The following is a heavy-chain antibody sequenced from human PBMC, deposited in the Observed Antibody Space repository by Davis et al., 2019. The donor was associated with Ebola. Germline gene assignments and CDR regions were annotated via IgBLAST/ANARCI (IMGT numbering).Heavy chain of an antibody. CDR3: ARDSSGYYPGDYFDY. J-gene: IGHJ4*02. CDR2: ISWNSGSI. Sequence: GGSLRLSCAASGFTFDDYAMHWVRQAPGKGLEWVSGISWNSGSIGYADSVKGRFTISRDNAKNSLYLQMNSLRAEDTAVYYCARDSSGYYPGDYFDYWSQGTLVTVSS. CDR1: GFTFDDYA. V-gene: IGHV3-9*01. D-gene: IGHD3-22*01.